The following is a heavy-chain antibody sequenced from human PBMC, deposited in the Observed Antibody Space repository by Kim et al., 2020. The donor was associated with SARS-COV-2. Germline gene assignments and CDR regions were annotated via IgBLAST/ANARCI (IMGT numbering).Heavy chain of an antibody. V-gene: IGHV6-1*01. J-gene: IGHJ4*02. Sequence: YTVSLKSSITIHPDTSKNQFALQLNSVTPEDTAVYYCARGISGRGFDYWGQGTLVTVSS. CDR3: ARGISGRGFDY. D-gene: IGHD2-15*01.